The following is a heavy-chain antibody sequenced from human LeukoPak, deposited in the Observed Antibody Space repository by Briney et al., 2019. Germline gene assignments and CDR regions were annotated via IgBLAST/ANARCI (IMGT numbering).Heavy chain of an antibody. Sequence: GGSLRLSCAASGFTFSDYYMSWIRQAPGKGLEWVSYISSSSYTNYADSVKGRFTISRDNAKNSLYLQMNSLRAEDTAVYYCARDVLLWFGETRNYGMDVWGQGTTVTVSS. V-gene: IGHV3-11*05. CDR2: ISSSSYT. J-gene: IGHJ6*02. CDR1: GFTFSDYY. CDR3: ARDVLLWFGETRNYGMDV. D-gene: IGHD3-10*01.